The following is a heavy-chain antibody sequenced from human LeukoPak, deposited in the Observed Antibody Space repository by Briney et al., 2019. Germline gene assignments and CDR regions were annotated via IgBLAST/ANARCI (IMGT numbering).Heavy chain of an antibody. J-gene: IGHJ3*01. V-gene: IGHV4-30-2*01. D-gene: IGHD1-26*01. CDR1: GGSISSGGYS. Sequence: TLSLTCAVSGGSISSGGYSWSWIRQPPGKGLEWIGYIYHSGSTYYNPSLKSRVTISVDRSKNQFSLKLSSVTAADTAVYYCARDRGSYGAFDFWGQGTMVTVSS. CDR2: IYHSGST. CDR3: ARDRGSYGAFDF.